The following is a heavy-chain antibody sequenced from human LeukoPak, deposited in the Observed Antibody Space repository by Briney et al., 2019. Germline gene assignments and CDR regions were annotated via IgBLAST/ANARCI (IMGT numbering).Heavy chain of an antibody. J-gene: IGHJ4*02. CDR2: ISYDGSNK. CDR3: ATGITGHYYFDY. D-gene: IGHD1-20*01. V-gene: IGHV3-30*04. Sequence: GRSLRLSCAASGFTFSSYAMHWVRQAPGKGLEWVAVISYDGSNKYYADSVKGRFTISRDNSKNTLYLQVNSLRAEDTAVYYCATGITGHYYFDYWGQGTLVTVSS. CDR1: GFTFSSYA.